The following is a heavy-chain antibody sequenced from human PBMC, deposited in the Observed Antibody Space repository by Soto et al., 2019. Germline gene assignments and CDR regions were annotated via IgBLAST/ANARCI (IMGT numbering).Heavy chain of an antibody. CDR3: ATSPRFPFDF. Sequence: QVQLQESGPGLVKPSETLSLICTVSGGSVSGDKNYWSWIRQSPGKGLEWIGYISYSGATNYNPSLKSRLTISVDRSKKQFDLKLSSVTASDTALYYCATSPRFPFDFWGQGTTVIVSS. CDR1: GGSVSGDKNY. D-gene: IGHD3-16*01. V-gene: IGHV4-61*01. CDR2: ISYSGAT. J-gene: IGHJ3*01.